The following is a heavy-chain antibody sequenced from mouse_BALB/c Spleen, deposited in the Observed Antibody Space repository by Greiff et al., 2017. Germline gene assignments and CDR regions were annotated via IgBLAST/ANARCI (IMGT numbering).Heavy chain of an antibody. D-gene: IGHD2-4*01. CDR3: ARWGDYDGAWFAY. J-gene: IGHJ3*01. CDR2: IYPGSGST. V-gene: IGHV1-77*01. CDR1: GYTFTDYV. Sequence: VQLQQSGPELVKPGASVKMSCKASGYTFTDYVISWVKQRTGQGLEWIGEIYPGSGSTYYNERFKGKATLTADKSSNTAYMQLSSLTSEDSAVYFCARWGDYDGAWFAYWGQGTLVTVSA.